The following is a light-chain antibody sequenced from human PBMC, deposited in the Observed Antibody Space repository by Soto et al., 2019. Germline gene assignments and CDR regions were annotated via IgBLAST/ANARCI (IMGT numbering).Light chain of an antibody. CDR1: SSDIGDYNF. CDR3: CSYAVSLIYV. J-gene: IGLJ1*01. CDR2: EVT. Sequence: QSAPTQPASVSGSPGQSITISCTGTSSDIGDYNFVSWYQQVPGKAPKLIIYEVTKRPSGVSPRFSGSKSGNTASLTISGLRAEDEGDYYCCSYAVSLIYVFGSGTKVTVL. V-gene: IGLV2-23*02.